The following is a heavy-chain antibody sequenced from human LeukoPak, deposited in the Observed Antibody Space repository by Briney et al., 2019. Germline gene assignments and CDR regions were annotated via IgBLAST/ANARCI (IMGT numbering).Heavy chain of an antibody. J-gene: IGHJ6*02. CDR2: IYYSGST. Sequence: SQTLSLTCTVSGGSISRGGYYWSWIRQHPGKGLEWIGYIYYSGSTYYNPSLKSRVTISVDTSKNQFSLKLSSVTAADTAVYYCARARGAVAVTSMDVWGQGTTVTVSS. CDR1: GGSISRGGYY. D-gene: IGHD6-19*01. CDR3: ARARGAVAVTSMDV. V-gene: IGHV4-31*03.